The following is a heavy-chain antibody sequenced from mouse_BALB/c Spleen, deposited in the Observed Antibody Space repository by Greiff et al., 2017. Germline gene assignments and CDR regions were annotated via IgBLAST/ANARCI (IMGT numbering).Heavy chain of an antibody. CDR2: IDPETGGT. Sequence: QVHVKQSGAELVRPGASVTLSCKASGYTFTDYEMHSVKQTPVHGLEWIGAIDPETGGTAYNQKFKGKATLTADKSSSTAYMELRSLTSEDSAVYYCTRSPGTAWFAYWGQGTLVTVSA. D-gene: IGHD4-1*01. V-gene: IGHV1-15*01. CDR1: GYTFTDYE. CDR3: TRSPGTAWFAY. J-gene: IGHJ3*01.